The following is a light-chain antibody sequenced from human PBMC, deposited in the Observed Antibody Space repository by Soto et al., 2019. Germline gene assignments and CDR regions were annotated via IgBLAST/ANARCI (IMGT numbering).Light chain of an antibody. CDR1: QSVSGW. J-gene: IGKJ1*01. CDR2: DAS. CDR3: QQYETFSGT. V-gene: IGKV1-5*01. Sequence: DIQMTQSPSTLSASVVDRVKVTFLASQSVSGWLAWYQQKPGEAPKLLIYDASALPRGVPSRFSGSGSGTKFTLTIASLQPDDFATYYCQQYETFSGTCGPGTKGDIK.